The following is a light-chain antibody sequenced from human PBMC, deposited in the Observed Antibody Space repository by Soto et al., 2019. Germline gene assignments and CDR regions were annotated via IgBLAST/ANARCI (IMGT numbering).Light chain of an antibody. CDR3: HQYNNWPPGT. V-gene: IGKV3-15*01. Sequence: EIVLTQSPSTLSVSPGQRATLSCRASQSIIRNLSWYQQKPGQAPRLLIYGASTRATGIPARFSGSGSGTEFTLTISSLQSEDFALYYCHQYNNWPPGTFGQGTKVDIK. CDR1: QSIIRN. CDR2: GAS. J-gene: IGKJ2*01.